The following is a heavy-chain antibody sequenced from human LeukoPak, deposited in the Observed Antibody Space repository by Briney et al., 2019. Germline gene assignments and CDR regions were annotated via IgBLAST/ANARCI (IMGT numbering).Heavy chain of an antibody. CDR2: IYYSGST. J-gene: IGHJ4*02. CDR3: ATLGIAAAGTATTFDY. D-gene: IGHD6-13*01. Sequence: PSQTLSLTCTVSGGSISSGDYYWSWIRQPPGKGLEWIGYIYYSGSTYYNPSLKSRVTISVDTSKNQFSLKLSSVTAADTAVYYCATLGIAAAGTATTFDYWGQGTLVTVSS. V-gene: IGHV4-30-4*01. CDR1: GGSISSGDYY.